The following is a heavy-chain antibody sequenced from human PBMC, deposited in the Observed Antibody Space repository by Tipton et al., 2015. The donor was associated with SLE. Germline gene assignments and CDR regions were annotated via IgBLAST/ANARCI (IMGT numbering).Heavy chain of an antibody. CDR1: GYTFTSFD. V-gene: IGHV1-8*01. J-gene: IGHJ4*02. D-gene: IGHD5-24*01. Sequence: QLVQSGVEVKKPGASVKVSCKASGYTFTSFDINWVRQATGQGLEWMGWMNPNSGNTAYAQKFQGRVTMTRDTSISTAYMELSSLRSEDTAVYYCARAPPQLGFDYWGQGTLVTVSS. CDR2: MNPNSGNT. CDR3: ARAPPQLGFDY.